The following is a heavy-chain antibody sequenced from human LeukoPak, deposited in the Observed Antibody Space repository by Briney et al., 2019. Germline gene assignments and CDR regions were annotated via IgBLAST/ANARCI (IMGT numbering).Heavy chain of an antibody. CDR3: ARANDYHYYYYGMDV. J-gene: IGHJ6*02. V-gene: IGHV3-23*01. Sequence: GGSLRLSCAASGFTFTNYAMTWVRQAPGKGLEWVSAIGLRSGSTYYADSVKGRFTISRDNSKNTVYLQMNSLRADDTAVYYCARANDYHYYYYGMDVWGQGTTVTVSS. CDR2: IGLRSGST. CDR1: GFTFTNYA. D-gene: IGHD4-11*01.